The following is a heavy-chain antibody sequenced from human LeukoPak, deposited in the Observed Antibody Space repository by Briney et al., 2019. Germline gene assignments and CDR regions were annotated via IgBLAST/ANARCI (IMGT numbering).Heavy chain of an antibody. D-gene: IGHD6-19*01. J-gene: IGHJ3*02. CDR3: AKDWAYSSGWSDAFDI. V-gene: IGHV3-23*01. Sequence: GGSLRLSCAASGFIFSSFAMSWVRQAPGKGLEWVSAVSGSGGSTYYADSVKGRFTISRDNSKNTLYLQMNSLRAEDTAVYYCAKDWAYSSGWSDAFDIWGQGTMVTVSS. CDR2: VSGSGGST. CDR1: GFIFSSFA.